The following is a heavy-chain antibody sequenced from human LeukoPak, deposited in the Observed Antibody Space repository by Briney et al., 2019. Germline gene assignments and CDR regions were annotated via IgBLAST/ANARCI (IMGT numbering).Heavy chain of an antibody. CDR1: GKTLSDLS. Sequence: GASVKVSCKVSGKTLSDLSIHWLRQPPGKGLEWLGGSDPEDGERIYAQMFQGRVTMTEDTSIDTAYMELSSLRSEDTAVYYCARDGSWGDYQFYFYMDVWGKGTRVTVSS. V-gene: IGHV1-24*01. J-gene: IGHJ6*03. CDR2: SDPEDGER. CDR3: ARDGSWGDYQFYFYMDV. D-gene: IGHD2-2*01.